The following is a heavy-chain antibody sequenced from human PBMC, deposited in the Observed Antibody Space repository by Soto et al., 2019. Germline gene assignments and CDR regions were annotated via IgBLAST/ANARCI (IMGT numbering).Heavy chain of an antibody. CDR3: ARGVSAGVDY. Sequence: QVQLVQSGAEVRKPGASVKVSCKASGYSFTSLDINWVRQTAGQGLEWMGWMQPSTGRTGYAQKFQGRVTMTRDTSINTAYMDLTTLTSDDTAFYYCARGVSAGVDYWGQGTLVTVSS. J-gene: IGHJ4*02. V-gene: IGHV1-8*01. CDR1: GYSFTSLD. D-gene: IGHD1-26*01. CDR2: MQPSTGRT.